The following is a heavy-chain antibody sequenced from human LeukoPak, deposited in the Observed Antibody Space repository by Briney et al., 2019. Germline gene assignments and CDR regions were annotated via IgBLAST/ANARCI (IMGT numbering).Heavy chain of an antibody. CDR3: ARDFSGRYSFDY. V-gene: IGHV3-30*04. CDR1: GFTLRKYG. CDR2: ISYDGRQK. D-gene: IGHD5-18*01. Sequence: GRSLRLSCAASGFTLRKYGMHWGRKAPGKGREWVAHISYDGRQKYYAYSVKGRFTISRDDSKNTLYLQMNSLVPEDTAVYYCARDFSGRYSFDYWGQGTLVTVSS. J-gene: IGHJ4*02.